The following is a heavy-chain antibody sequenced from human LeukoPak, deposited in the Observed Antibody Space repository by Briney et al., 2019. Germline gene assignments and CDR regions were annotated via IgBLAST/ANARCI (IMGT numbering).Heavy chain of an antibody. V-gene: IGHV3-21*01. CDR3: ARDSSSWYSLQYFQH. CDR1: GFTFSSYS. J-gene: IGHJ1*01. CDR2: ISSSSSYI. D-gene: IGHD6-13*01. Sequence: PGGSLRLSCAASGFTFSSYSVNWVRQAPGKGLEWVSSISSSSSYIYYADSVKGRFTTSRDNAKNSLYLQMNSLRAEDTAVYYCARDSSSWYSLQYFQHWGQGTLVTVSS.